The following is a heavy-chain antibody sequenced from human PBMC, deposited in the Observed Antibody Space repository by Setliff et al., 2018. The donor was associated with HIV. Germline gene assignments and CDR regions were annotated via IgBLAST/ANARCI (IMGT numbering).Heavy chain of an antibody. Sequence: SETLSLTCGIYGGSFSDYYWSWIRQPPGKGLEWIGEIDHRVRPKYNPSLNSRVTISVDPSKNQFSLKLRSVTAADTAVYFCARDRSSGWSSDWFDTWGQGILVTVSS. D-gene: IGHD6-19*01. J-gene: IGHJ5*02. CDR3: ARDRSSGWSSDWFDT. V-gene: IGHV4-34*01. CDR1: GGSFSDYY. CDR2: IDHRVRP.